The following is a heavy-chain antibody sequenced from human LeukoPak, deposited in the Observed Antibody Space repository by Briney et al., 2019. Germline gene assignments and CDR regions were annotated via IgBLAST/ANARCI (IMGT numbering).Heavy chain of an antibody. V-gene: IGHV3-23*01. CDR1: GFTFSSYA. D-gene: IGHD2-2*01. Sequence: GGSLRPSCAASGFTFSSYAMSWVRQAPGKGLEWVSAISGSGGSTYYADSVKGRFTISRDNAKNSLYLQMNSLRAEDTAVYYCARRYCSSTSCLLDYWGQGTLVTVSS. CDR3: ARRYCSSTSCLLDY. CDR2: ISGSGGST. J-gene: IGHJ4*02.